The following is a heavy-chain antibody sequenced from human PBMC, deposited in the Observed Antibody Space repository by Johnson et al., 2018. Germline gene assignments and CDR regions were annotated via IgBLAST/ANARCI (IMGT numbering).Heavy chain of an antibody. Sequence: EVQLVETGGGLVQPGGSLRLPCVASGFTFRNAWMSWVRQAPGKGLEWVGRITSQTEGGARDYAVHVKRRFTISRDDSINTLYLQMDSLKTEDTAVYYCTTDNPGGGGWYGYLQHWGQGSLVIVSS. CDR3: TTDNPGGGGWYGYLQH. CDR1: GFTFRNAW. V-gene: IGHV3-15*01. D-gene: IGHD6-19*01. J-gene: IGHJ1*01. CDR2: ITSQTEGGAR.